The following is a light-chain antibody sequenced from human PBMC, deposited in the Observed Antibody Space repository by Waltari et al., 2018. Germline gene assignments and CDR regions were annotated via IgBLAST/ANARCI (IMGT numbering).Light chain of an antibody. J-gene: IGLJ3*02. CDR2: LNSDGSH. V-gene: IGLV4-69*01. CDR3: QTWTTGIQV. Sequence: QLVLTHSPSASASLGASVKPTCTLSSGHRTYALAWHQQQPEKGPRYLMRLNSDGSHNKGGGIPDRFSGSSSGAERHLIISSLQSEDEADYYCQTWTTGIQVFGGGTKLTVL. CDR1: SGHRTYA.